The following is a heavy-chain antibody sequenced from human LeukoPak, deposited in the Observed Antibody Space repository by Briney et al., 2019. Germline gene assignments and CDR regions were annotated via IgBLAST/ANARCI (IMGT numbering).Heavy chain of an antibody. CDR2: DYYSGST. D-gene: IGHD6-19*01. CDR3: ARAEYDSGSFDY. Sequence: KTSETLSLTCTVSGGSISTYYWNWIRQPPGKRLEWIGYDYYSGSTKYNPSIKSRVTMSVDTSKKQFSLKLSSVTAADTAMYYCARAEYDSGSFDYWGQGIMVTVYS. V-gene: IGHV4-59*01. CDR1: GGSISTYY. J-gene: IGHJ4*02.